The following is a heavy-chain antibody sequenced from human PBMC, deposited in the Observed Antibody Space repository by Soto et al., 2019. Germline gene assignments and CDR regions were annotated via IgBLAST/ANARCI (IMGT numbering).Heavy chain of an antibody. CDR2: IYYSGST. J-gene: IGHJ6*02. D-gene: IGHD2-21*02. CDR3: ARLVAYCGGDCYPPLFYYYYYGMDV. V-gene: IGHV4-31*03. Sequence: SETLSLTCTVSGGYISSGGYYWSWIRQHPGKGLEWIGYIYYSGSTYYNPSLRSRATMSVDTSKNQFSLKLSSVTAADTAVYYCARLVAYCGGDCYPPLFYYYYYGMDVWGQGSTVTVSS. CDR1: GGYISSGGYY.